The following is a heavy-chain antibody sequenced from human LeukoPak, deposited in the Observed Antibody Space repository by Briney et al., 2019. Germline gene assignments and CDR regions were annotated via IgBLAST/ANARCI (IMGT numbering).Heavy chain of an antibody. CDR3: ARGYCSSSNAYTDPFGTS. CDR1: GFTFSNYA. Sequence: GGSLRLSCAASGFTFSNYAMSWVRQAPGKGLEWVSGISGSGYSTYYADSVRGRFTISRDNSKNTLYLQMNSQRPEDTAVYFCARGYCSSSNAYTDPFGTSGGRGPL. J-gene: IGHJ2*01. CDR2: ISGSGYST. D-gene: IGHD2-2*01. V-gene: IGHV3-23*01.